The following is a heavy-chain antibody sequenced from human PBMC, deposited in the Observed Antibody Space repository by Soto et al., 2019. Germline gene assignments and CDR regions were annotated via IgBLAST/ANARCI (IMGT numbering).Heavy chain of an antibody. J-gene: IGHJ5*02. Sequence: HPGGSLRLSCVGSGFVFKNFAINWVRQPPGKGLEWVSVIRGTGLNTYYAASVKGRFNISRDNSKNTVYLQMDSLKVEDTAVYYCAKRASPANIDNWFGPWGPGTQVTVSS. CDR1: GFVFKNFA. CDR3: AKRASPANIDNWFGP. CDR2: IRGTGLNT. V-gene: IGHV3-23*01.